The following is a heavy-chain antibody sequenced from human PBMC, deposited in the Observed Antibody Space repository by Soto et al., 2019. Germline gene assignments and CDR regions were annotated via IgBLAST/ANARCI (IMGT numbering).Heavy chain of an antibody. CDR2: MTGNSRTI. V-gene: IGHV3-48*02. D-gene: IGHD1-26*01. Sequence: EVQLVESGVGLVQPWGSLRLSCTTSGFTFSTYAMNWVRQAPGKGPEWVSFMTGNSRTIFYADSVRGRFTSSRDNAKSSLYLQMNSLRDEDTAVYSCASDRAGGAFDIWGQGTMVTVSS. J-gene: IGHJ3*02. CDR1: GFTFSTYA. CDR3: ASDRAGGAFDI.